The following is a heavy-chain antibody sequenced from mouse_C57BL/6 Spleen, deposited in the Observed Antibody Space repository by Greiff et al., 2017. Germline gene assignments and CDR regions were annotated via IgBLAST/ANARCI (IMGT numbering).Heavy chain of an antibody. D-gene: IGHD1-1*01. CDR3: ARGGRRYYGDSSYAIDY. J-gene: IGHJ4*01. CDR2: INPNYGTT. CDR1: GYSFTDYN. V-gene: IGHV1-39*01. Sequence: VHVKQSGPELVKPGASVKISCKASGYSFTDYNMNWVKQSPGKSLEWIGVINPNYGTTSYNQKFKGKATLTVDQSSSTAYMQLNSLTSEDSAVYDCARGGRRYYGDSSYAIDYWGQGTSVTVSS.